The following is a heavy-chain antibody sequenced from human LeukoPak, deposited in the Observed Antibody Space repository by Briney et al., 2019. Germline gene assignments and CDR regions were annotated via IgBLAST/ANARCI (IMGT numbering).Heavy chain of an antibody. Sequence: ASVKVSCKASGGTFSSYAISWVRQAPGQGLEWMGRIIPILGIANYAQKFQGRVTITADKSTSTAYMELSSLRSEDTAVYYCARDFGPGRCSGGSCYASQHWGQGTLVTVSS. CDR1: GGTFSSYA. CDR2: IIPILGIA. J-gene: IGHJ1*01. CDR3: ARDFGPGRCSGGSCYASQH. D-gene: IGHD2-15*01. V-gene: IGHV1-69*04.